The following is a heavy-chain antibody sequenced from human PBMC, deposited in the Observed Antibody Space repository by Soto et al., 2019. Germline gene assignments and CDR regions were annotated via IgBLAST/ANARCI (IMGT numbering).Heavy chain of an antibody. V-gene: IGHV4-39*01. D-gene: IGHD2-15*01. Sequence: SETLSLTCAVSGGSISSNDYYWGWIRQPPGERLEWIGTIYYGGSTIYNPSLKSRVTISVDTSKNQFSLELRSVTAADTAVYYCAKGHCNGGPCSLNWFDPWGQGTLVTVSS. CDR2: IYYGGST. CDR3: AKGHCNGGPCSLNWFDP. CDR1: GGSISSNDYY. J-gene: IGHJ5*02.